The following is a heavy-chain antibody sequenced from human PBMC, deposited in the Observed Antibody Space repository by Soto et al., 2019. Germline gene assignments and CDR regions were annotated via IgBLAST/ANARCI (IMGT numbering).Heavy chain of an antibody. CDR3: ARLPRTTVHGTGTDY. Sequence: QLPLQESGPGLLKPSETLSLTCTCSGVSIGDSDYFWGWVRPPPGKGLEWIASINSGGRTFYHPSLKTRVAISVDSSKNQFSLMLTSMTAGDTAIYYCARLPRTTVHGTGTDYWGQGTLVTVSS. J-gene: IGHJ4*02. CDR2: INSGGRT. D-gene: IGHD1-1*01. V-gene: IGHV4-39*01. CDR1: GVSIGDSDYF.